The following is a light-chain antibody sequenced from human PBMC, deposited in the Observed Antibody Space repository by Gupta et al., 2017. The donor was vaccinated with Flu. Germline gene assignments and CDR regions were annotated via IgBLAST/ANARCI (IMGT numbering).Light chain of an antibody. CDR1: QSISSY. J-gene: IGKJ1*01. CDR3: QQSYSTHT. CDR2: AAS. V-gene: IGKV1-39*01. Sequence: DIQMTQSPSSLSASVGDRVTITCRASQSISSYLNWYQQKPGKAPKLLIYAASSLQSGVPSRFSGSGYGKDFTLTSSRLQHEDFANYYWQQSYSTHTFGQGTKVEIK.